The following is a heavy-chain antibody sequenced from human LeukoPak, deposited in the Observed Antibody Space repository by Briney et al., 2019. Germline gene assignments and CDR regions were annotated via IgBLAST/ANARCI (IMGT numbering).Heavy chain of an antibody. J-gene: IGHJ4*02. CDR2: LYTSGST. CDR3: ARTTPMSTIDY. CDR1: GGSISSYY. D-gene: IGHD5-18*01. V-gene: IGHV4-4*07. Sequence: SETLSLTCTFSGGSISSYYWSWIRQPAGKGLEWIGRLYTSGSTNYNPSLKSRVTMSVDTSKNQFSLKLSSVTAADTAVYYCARTTPMSTIDYWGQGTLVTVSS.